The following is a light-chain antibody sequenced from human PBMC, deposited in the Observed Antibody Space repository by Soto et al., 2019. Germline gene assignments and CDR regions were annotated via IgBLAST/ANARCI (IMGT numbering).Light chain of an antibody. CDR3: HQRSNWPGMYT. Sequence: EIVLTQSPATLSLSPGERATLSCRASQSVSSYLAWYQLKPGQAPRLLIYDASNRATGIPARFSGSGSGTDCTLTISGLEPEDVAGYYCHQRSNWPGMYTFGQGTKLEIK. J-gene: IGKJ2*01. CDR1: QSVSSY. V-gene: IGKV3-11*01. CDR2: DAS.